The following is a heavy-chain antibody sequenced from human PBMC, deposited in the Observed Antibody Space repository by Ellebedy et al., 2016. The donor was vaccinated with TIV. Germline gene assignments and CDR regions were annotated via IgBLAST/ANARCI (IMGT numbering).Heavy chain of an antibody. D-gene: IGHD3-10*01. CDR1: GFTFSNYW. V-gene: IGHV3-7*01. CDR3: ARDRGWFDP. J-gene: IGHJ5*02. CDR2: VNQDGSEK. Sequence: GESLKISCAASGFTFSNYWMSWVRQAPGKGLEWVANVNQDGSEKYYVDSVKGRFTISRDNAKISLYLQMNSLRAEDTAVYYCARDRGWFDPWGQGTLVTVSS.